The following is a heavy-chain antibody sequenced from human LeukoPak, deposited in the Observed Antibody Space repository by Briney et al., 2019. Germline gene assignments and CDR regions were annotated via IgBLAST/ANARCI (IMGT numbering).Heavy chain of an antibody. CDR2: ISSSSSYI. V-gene: IGHV3-21*01. Sequence: PGGSLRLSCAASGFTFSSYSMNWVRQAPGKGLEWVSSISSSSSYIYYADSVKGRSTISRDNAKNSLYLQMNSLRAEDTAVYYCASGFSGSGWYFDYWGQGTLATVSS. J-gene: IGHJ4*02. CDR1: GFTFSSYS. CDR3: ASGFSGSGWYFDY. D-gene: IGHD6-19*01.